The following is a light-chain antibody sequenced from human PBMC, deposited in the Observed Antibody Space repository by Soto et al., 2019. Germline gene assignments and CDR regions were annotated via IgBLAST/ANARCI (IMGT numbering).Light chain of an antibody. Sequence: DIQITQAPSSLSGSVGDRVTITCRASQTISSWLAWYQQKPGKAPKLLIYKASTLKSGVPSRFSGSGSETDFTLTISSLQPEDFATYSCQQSYSTTWPLGQGTKVDI. CDR1: QTISSW. V-gene: IGKV1-5*03. J-gene: IGKJ1*01. CDR2: KAS. CDR3: QQSYSTTWP.